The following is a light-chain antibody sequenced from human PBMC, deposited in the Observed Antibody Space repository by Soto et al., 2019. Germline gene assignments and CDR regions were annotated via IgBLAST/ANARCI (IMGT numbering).Light chain of an antibody. J-gene: IGKJ5*01. V-gene: IGKV3-11*01. Sequence: EIMMTQSPATLSVTPGEGATLSCRASQSVSSKLAWYQQKPGQAPRLLIYDASNRATGIPARFSGSGSGTDFTLTISSLEPEDFAVYYCQQRSNWPSITFGQGTRLEIK. CDR3: QQRSNWPSIT. CDR1: QSVSSK. CDR2: DAS.